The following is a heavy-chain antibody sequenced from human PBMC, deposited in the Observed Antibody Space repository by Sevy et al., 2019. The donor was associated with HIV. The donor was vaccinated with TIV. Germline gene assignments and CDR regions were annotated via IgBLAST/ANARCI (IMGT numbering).Heavy chain of an antibody. V-gene: IGHV3-23*01. Sequence: GGSLRLSCAASGFTFSKYSMSWVRQPPGKGLEWVSNFAFSCGEINYEDSVKGQFTIYRDNSKSSVYLQMNNLRPEDTAVYYCAREGCTKPHDYWGQGTLVTVSS. CDR1: GFTFSKYS. J-gene: IGHJ4*02. CDR2: FAFSCGEI. CDR3: AREGCTKPHDY. D-gene: IGHD2-8*01.